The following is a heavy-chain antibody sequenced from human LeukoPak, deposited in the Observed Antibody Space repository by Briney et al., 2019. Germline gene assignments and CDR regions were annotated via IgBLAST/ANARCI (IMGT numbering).Heavy chain of an antibody. D-gene: IGHD1-26*01. CDR3: ARDSGSGSSVFDS. V-gene: IGHV1-18*01. Sequence: ASVKVSCKASGYTFTSHGISWVRQAPWQGLEWIGWISVYNGNTNYAQKLQGRVTMTTDTSTSPAYMELRSLRSDETAVYYCARDSGSGSSVFDSWGQGTLVTVSS. CDR2: ISVYNGNT. J-gene: IGHJ4*02. CDR1: GYTFTSHG.